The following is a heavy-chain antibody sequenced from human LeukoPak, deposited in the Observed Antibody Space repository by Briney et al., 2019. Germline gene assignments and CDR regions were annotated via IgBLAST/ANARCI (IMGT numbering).Heavy chain of an antibody. Sequence: PGGSLRLSCAASGFTFSSYAMSWVRQAPGKGLEWVSTISGSGGSTYYADSVKGRFTISRDNSKNTLYLQMNSLRAEDTAVYYCAKVNLEGDDYFDYWGQGTLVTVSS. V-gene: IGHV3-23*01. J-gene: IGHJ4*02. D-gene: IGHD3-10*01. CDR2: ISGSGGST. CDR1: GFTFSSYA. CDR3: AKVNLEGDDYFDY.